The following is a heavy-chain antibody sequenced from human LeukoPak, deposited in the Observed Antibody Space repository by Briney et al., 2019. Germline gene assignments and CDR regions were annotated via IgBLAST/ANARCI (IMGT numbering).Heavy chain of an antibody. CDR1: GFTFSSYA. Sequence: PGGSLRLSCAASGFTFSSYAMHWVRQAPGKGLEWVAVISYDGSNKYYADSVKGRFTISRDNSKNTLYLQMNSLRAEDTAVYYCAREPYDYVWGSYRYFDYWGQGTLVTVSS. V-gene: IGHV3-30-3*01. CDR3: AREPYDYVWGSYRYFDY. D-gene: IGHD3-16*02. CDR2: ISYDGSNK. J-gene: IGHJ4*02.